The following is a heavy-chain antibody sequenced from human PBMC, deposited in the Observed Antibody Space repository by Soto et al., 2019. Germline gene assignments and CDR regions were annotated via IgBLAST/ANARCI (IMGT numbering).Heavy chain of an antibody. Sequence: ASVKVSCKASGYTFTSYAMHWVRQAPGQRLEWMGWINASNGNTKYSQKFQGRVTITRDTSASTAYMELSSLRSEDTAVYYCARAIVATIPPRIWGQGTLVTVSS. CDR1: GYTFTSYA. D-gene: IGHD5-12*01. CDR3: ARAIVATIPPRI. V-gene: IGHV1-3*01. J-gene: IGHJ4*02. CDR2: INASNGNT.